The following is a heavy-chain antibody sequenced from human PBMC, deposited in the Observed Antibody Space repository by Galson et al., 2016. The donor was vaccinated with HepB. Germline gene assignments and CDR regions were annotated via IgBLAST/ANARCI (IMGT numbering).Heavy chain of an antibody. J-gene: IGHJ6*02. CDR3: ARTMMTEYGMDV. CDR2: IYPDDSDS. V-gene: IGHV5-51*01. CDR1: GYLFTAYW. D-gene: IGHD3-16*01. Sequence: QSGAEVKKPGESLKISCKGSGYLFTAYWIGWVRQMPGKGLEWMGIIYPDDSDSRYSPSFQGQVTISVDKSICTAYLQWSSLKASDTAMYYCARTMMTEYGMDVWGQGTTVAVSS.